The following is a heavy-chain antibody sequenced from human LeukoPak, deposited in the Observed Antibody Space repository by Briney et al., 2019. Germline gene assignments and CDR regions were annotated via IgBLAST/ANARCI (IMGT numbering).Heavy chain of an antibody. CDR3: VRDNPRCCGVIPANIDDY. J-gene: IGHJ4*02. Sequence: GPLRLSCAASGFTFSRDSMNWVRQAPGKGLEWVSYINTGGSPIYYADSVRGRFTISRDNAKNSLYLQMNSLRAEDTAVYYCVRDNPRCCGVIPANIDDYWGQGTLVTVSS. D-gene: IGHD2-21*01. CDR2: INTGGSPI. V-gene: IGHV3-48*01. CDR1: GFTFSRDS.